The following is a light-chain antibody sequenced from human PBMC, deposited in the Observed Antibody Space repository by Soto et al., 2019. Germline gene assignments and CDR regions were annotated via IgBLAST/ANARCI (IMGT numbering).Light chain of an antibody. V-gene: IGKV3-20*01. Sequence: EIVLTQSPATLSLSPGERATLSFRASQSVSTYLAWYQQKPGQAPRLVIYDASNRATGIPDRFSDSGSGTDFTLPIRRLEPEDFAVYYCQQYGSSGKFGQGTKVDIK. CDR3: QQYGSSGK. CDR2: DAS. CDR1: QSVSTY. J-gene: IGKJ1*01.